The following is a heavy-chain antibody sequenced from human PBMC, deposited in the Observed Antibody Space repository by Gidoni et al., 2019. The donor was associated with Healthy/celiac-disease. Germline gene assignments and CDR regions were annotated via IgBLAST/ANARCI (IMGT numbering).Heavy chain of an antibody. D-gene: IGHD6-19*01. CDR1: GGSIRSGSYY. J-gene: IGHJ4*02. CDR3: ARAPQQWLVGFDY. Sequence: QVQLQESGPGLVKPSQTLSLTCTVSGGSIRSGSYYWSWIRQPAGKGLEWIGRIYTSGSTNYNPSLKSRVTMSVDTSKNQFSLKLSSVTAADTAVYYCARAPQQWLVGFDYWGQGTLVTVSS. CDR2: IYTSGST. V-gene: IGHV4-61*02.